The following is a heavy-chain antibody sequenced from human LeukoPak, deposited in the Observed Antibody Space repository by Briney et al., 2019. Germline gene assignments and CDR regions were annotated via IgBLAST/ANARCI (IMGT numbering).Heavy chain of an antibody. CDR1: VGALTTFY. CDR3: AGSFSGSGAFDV. J-gene: IGHJ3*01. V-gene: IGHV4-59*01. D-gene: IGHD3-10*01. CDR2: ISYTGTT. Sequence: PSETLSLTCSVSVGALTTFYWSWVRQPPGKGLEWIAFISYTGTTNYNPSLRSRVTTSLDASTNQVSLRLASVTSADTAVYYCAGSFSGSGAFDVWGQGTLVTVSS.